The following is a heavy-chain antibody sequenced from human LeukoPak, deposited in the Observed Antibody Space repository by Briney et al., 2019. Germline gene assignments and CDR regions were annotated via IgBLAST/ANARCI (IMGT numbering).Heavy chain of an antibody. CDR3: AKDITHDTVMFSFAS. D-gene: IGHD5-18*01. CDR1: GFTFDDYA. V-gene: IGHV3-9*01. Sequence: PGGSLRLSCAASGFTFDDYAMHWVRQTPRKGLEWVSGISWNSGNIGYADSVKGRFTISRDNARNSLYLQMNSLSAEDTALYYCAKDITHDTVMFSFASWGQGTLVTVSS. CDR2: ISWNSGNI. J-gene: IGHJ4*02.